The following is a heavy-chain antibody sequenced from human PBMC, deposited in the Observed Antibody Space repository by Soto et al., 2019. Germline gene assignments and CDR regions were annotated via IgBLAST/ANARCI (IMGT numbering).Heavy chain of an antibody. CDR1: GFTFSNAW. Sequence: GGSLRLSCAASGFTFSNAWVNWVRQAPGKGLEWVGRIKTKTDGGTTDYAAPVKGRFTISRDDSKNTLYLQMNSLKTEDTAVYYCTTVRVHLWSTGYFDSWGQGTLVTVSS. J-gene: IGHJ4*02. V-gene: IGHV3-15*01. CDR2: IKTKTDGGTT. CDR3: TTVRVHLWSTGYFDS. D-gene: IGHD3-10*01.